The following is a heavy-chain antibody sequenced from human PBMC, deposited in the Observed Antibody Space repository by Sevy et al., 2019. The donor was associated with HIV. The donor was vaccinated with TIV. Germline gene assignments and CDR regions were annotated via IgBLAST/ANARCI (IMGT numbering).Heavy chain of an antibody. CDR3: AKDAYTALVATFDY. Sequence: GGSLRLSCAASGFSFRNYDMHWVRQAPGKGLEWLALVSFDGDSTYSADSVKGRFTSSRDNSKNTLYLQMNSLRAEDTAVYYCAKDAYTALVATFDYWGQGTLVTVSS. CDR1: GFSFRNYD. CDR2: VSFDGDST. J-gene: IGHJ4*02. V-gene: IGHV3-30*18. D-gene: IGHD6-6*01.